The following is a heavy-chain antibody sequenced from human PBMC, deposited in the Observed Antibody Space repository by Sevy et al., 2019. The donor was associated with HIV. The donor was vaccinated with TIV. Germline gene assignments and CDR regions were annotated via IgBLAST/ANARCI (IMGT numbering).Heavy chain of an antibody. J-gene: IGHJ6*02. V-gene: IGHV3-21*01. CDR3: AKRLVSWYGMDV. CDR1: GFTFDTYS. Sequence: GGSLRLSCAASGFTFDTYSMNWVRQAPGKGLEWVSFISGSSNYIYYADSVKGRFTVSRDNAKNSLYLHMNRVRAEDTALYYCAKRLVSWYGMDVWGQGTTVTVSS. D-gene: IGHD5-12*01. CDR2: ISGSSNYI.